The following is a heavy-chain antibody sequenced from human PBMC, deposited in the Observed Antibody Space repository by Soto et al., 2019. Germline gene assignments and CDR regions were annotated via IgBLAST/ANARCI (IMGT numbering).Heavy chain of an antibody. D-gene: IGHD3-3*01. CDR1: GFTVSSNY. V-gene: IGHV3-66*01. Sequence: EVQLVESGGGLVQPGGSLRLSCAASGFTVSSNYMSWVRQAPGKGLEWVSVIYSGGSTYYADSVKGRFTISRDNYKNTLYLQMNSLRAEDTAVYYCAGGGRFLEWLVSHYYYYYMDVWGKGTTVTVSS. CDR2: IYSGGST. CDR3: AGGGRFLEWLVSHYYYYYMDV. J-gene: IGHJ6*03.